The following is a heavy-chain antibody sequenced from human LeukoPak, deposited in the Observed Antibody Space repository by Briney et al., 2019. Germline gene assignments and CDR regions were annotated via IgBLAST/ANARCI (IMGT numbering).Heavy chain of an antibody. CDR1: GFTFSSYW. D-gene: IGHD3-3*01. Sequence: GGSLRLSCAASGFTFSSYWMSWVRQAPGKGLEWVANVKQDGSEKYYVDSVKGRFTISRDNAKNSLYLQMNSLRAEDTAVYYCARDLYYDFWSGYLDWGQGTLVTVSS. CDR2: VKQDGSEK. CDR3: ARDLYYDFWSGYLD. V-gene: IGHV3-7*01. J-gene: IGHJ4*02.